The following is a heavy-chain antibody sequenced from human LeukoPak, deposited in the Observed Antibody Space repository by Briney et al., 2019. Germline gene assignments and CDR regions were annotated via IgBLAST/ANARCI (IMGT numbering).Heavy chain of an antibody. J-gene: IGHJ4*02. Sequence: SSETLSLTCTVSGGSISSSSYYWGWIRQPPGKGLEWIGSIYYSGSTYYNPSLKSRVTISVDTSKNQFSLKLSSVTAADTAVYYCARDHDYGDYYEYWGQGTLVTVSS. CDR2: IYYSGST. CDR1: GGSISSSSYY. V-gene: IGHV4-39*02. D-gene: IGHD4-17*01. CDR3: ARDHDYGDYYEY.